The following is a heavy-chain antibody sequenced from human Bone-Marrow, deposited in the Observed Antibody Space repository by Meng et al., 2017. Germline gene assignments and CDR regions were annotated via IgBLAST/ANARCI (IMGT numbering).Heavy chain of an antibody. CDR1: GFTFSNSD. J-gene: IGHJ4*02. V-gene: IGHV3-19*01. CDR2: VSWNGSRT. CDR3: ARDPGTLGELETYDY. D-gene: IGHD3-16*01. Sequence: GESLKISCAASGFTFSNSDMNWVRQAPGKGLEWVSGVSWNGSRTHYADSVKGRFIISRDNSRNFLYQQMNSLRPEDMAVYYCARDPGTLGELETYDYWGQGTLVTVSS.